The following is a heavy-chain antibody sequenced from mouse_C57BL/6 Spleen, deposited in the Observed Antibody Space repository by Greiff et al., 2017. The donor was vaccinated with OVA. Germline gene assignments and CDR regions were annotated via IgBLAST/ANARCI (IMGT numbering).Heavy chain of an antibody. CDR2: IDPANGNT. CDR3: ARGSTVVAGNWYFDV. D-gene: IGHD1-1*01. Sequence: EVQLQQSVAELVRPGASVKLSCTASGFNIKNTYMHWVKQRPEQGLEWIGRIDPANGNTKYAPKFQGKATITADTSSNTAYLQLSSLTSEDTAIYYCARGSTVVAGNWYFDVWGTGTTVTVSS. CDR1: GFNIKNTY. V-gene: IGHV14-3*01. J-gene: IGHJ1*03.